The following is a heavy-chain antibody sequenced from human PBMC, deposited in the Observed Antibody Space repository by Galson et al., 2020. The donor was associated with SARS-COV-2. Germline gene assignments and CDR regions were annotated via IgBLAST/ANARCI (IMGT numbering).Heavy chain of an antibody. CDR2: IWYDGSNK. Sequence: QLGESLKISCAASGFTFSSYGMHWVRQAPGKGLEWVAVIWYDGSNKYYADSVKGRFTISRDNSKNTRYPQMNSLRAEDTAVYYCAKDLGLSEAGADDYMDVWGKGTTVPVPS. J-gene: IGHJ6*03. CDR3: AKDLGLSEAGADDYMDV. D-gene: IGHD6-19*01. V-gene: IGHV3-33*06. CDR1: GFTFSSYG.